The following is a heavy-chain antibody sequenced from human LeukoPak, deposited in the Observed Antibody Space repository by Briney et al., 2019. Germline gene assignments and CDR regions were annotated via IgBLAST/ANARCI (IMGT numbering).Heavy chain of an antibody. CDR1: GFTVSSNY. CDR3: ARAGSNYLYFDS. Sequence: SGGSLRLSCAASGFTVSSNYMSCVRQAPGKGLEWVSVIYSGGTTYYADSVKGRFTISRDNSKNTLYLQMNSLRAEDTAVYYCARAGSNYLYFDSWGQGTLVTVSS. CDR2: IYSGGTT. J-gene: IGHJ4*02. D-gene: IGHD4-11*01. V-gene: IGHV3-53*01.